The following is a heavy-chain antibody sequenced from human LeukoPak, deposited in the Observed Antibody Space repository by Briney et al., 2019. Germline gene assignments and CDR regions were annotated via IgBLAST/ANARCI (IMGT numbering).Heavy chain of an antibody. Sequence: GGSLRLSCAASGFTFSSYAMSWVRQAPGKGLEWVSAISGSGGSTYYADSVKGRFTISRDNSKNTLYLQMNSLRAEDTAVYYCAKGSNDILTGYEYYFDYWGQGTLVTVSS. CDR1: GFTFSSYA. CDR2: ISGSGGST. CDR3: AKGSNDILTGYEYYFDY. J-gene: IGHJ4*02. V-gene: IGHV3-23*01. D-gene: IGHD3-9*01.